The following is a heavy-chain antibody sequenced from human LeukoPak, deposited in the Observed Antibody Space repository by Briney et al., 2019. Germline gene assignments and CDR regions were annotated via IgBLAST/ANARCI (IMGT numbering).Heavy chain of an antibody. J-gene: IGHJ4*02. CDR1: GFTFSSYW. CDR2: IKSKTDGETT. CDR3: TTDLGTYYHGSQRLIPIDY. V-gene: IGHV3-15*01. Sequence: GGSLRLSCAASGFTFSSYWMSWVRQAPGKGREWIGRIKSKTDGETTNYAEPVRGRFTISRDDSKSAVYLQMNRLKIEDTAVYYCTTDLGTYYHGSQRLIPIDYWGQGTLVTVSS. D-gene: IGHD3-10*01.